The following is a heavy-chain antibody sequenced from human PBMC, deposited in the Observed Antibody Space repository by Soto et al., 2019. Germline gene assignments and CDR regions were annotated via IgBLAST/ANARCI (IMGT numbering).Heavy chain of an antibody. CDR3: VKGNQLRRYYFEX. CDR1: GFTFSNYA. V-gene: IGHV3-64D*06. J-gene: IGHJ4*01. CDR2: ITIDGDST. Sequence: PGGALRLSWSVSGFTFSNYAMHWVRQAPGKGLEYVSVITIDGDSTCHSDSVKDRFTISRDNSKNTLFLRMSSLRGEDTAIYYCVKGNQLRRYYFEXWGPGTLLTVSX. D-gene: IGHD2-2*01.